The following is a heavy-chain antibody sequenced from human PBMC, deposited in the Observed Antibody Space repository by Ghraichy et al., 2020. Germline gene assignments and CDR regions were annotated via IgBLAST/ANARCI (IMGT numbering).Heavy chain of an antibody. CDR2: INPNSGGT. CDR1: GYTFTGYY. J-gene: IGHJ3*02. V-gene: IGHV1-2*04. Sequence: ASVKVSCKASGYTFTGYYMHWVRQAPGQGLEWMGWINPNSGGTNYAQKFQGWVTMTRDTSISTAYMELSRLRSDDTAVYYCAREGCGTAMVCNAFDIWGQGTMVTVSS. D-gene: IGHD5-18*01. CDR3: AREGCGTAMVCNAFDI.